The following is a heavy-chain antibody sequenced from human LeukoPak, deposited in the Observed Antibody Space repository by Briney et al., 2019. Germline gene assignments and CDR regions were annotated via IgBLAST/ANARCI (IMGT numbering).Heavy chain of an antibody. V-gene: IGHV1-8*03. Sequence: ASVKVSCTASVYTFTIYDINWVRQATGQGLEWRGWMNPNSGNTGYAQKFQGRVTITRNTSISTAYMELSSLRSEDTAVYYCARGLHSSGGGAFDIWGQGTMVTVSS. D-gene: IGHD6-19*01. CDR2: MNPNSGNT. J-gene: IGHJ3*02. CDR1: VYTFTIYD. CDR3: ARGLHSSGGGAFDI.